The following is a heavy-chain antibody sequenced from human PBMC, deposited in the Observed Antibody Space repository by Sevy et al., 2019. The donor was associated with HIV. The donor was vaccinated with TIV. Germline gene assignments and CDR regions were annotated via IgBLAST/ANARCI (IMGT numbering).Heavy chain of an antibody. Sequence: GGSLRLSCAVSGFSFDSYGMTWVRQAPGKGLEWVSGISGSGTRTYYADSVKGRFSISRDNSKNRLYLQTNSLRSEDTAIDYCAKGWGGHYDPDEIGYYFYYYNMDVWGKGTTVTVSS. CDR1: GFSFDSYG. J-gene: IGHJ6*03. CDR3: AKGWGGHYDPDEIGYYFYYYNMDV. CDR2: ISGSGTRT. V-gene: IGHV3-23*01. D-gene: IGHD3-22*01.